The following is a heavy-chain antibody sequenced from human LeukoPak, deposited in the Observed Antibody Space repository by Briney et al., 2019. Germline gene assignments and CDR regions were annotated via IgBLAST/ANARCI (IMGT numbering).Heavy chain of an antibody. CDR2: IRYDGSNK. CDR3: ARDKCSSTSCYYYYGMDV. Sequence: PGGSLRLSCAASGFTFSSYGMHWVRQAPGKGLEWVAFIRYDGSNKYYADPVKGRFTISRDNSKNTLYLQMNSLRAEDTAVYYCARDKCSSTSCYYYYGMDVWGQGTTVTVSS. CDR1: GFTFSSYG. D-gene: IGHD2-2*01. J-gene: IGHJ6*02. V-gene: IGHV3-30*02.